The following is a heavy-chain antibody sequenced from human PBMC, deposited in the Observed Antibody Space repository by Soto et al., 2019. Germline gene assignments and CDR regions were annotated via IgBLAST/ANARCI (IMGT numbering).Heavy chain of an antibody. CDR3: ARELLEGWFDP. Sequence: QVQLVESGGGVVQPGRSLRLSCAASGFTFSSYGMHWVRQAPGKWLEWVAVIWYDGSNKYYADSVKGRFTISRDNSKNTLYLQMNSLRDEDTAVYYCARELLEGWFDPWGQGTLVTVSS. J-gene: IGHJ5*02. V-gene: IGHV3-33*01. CDR2: IWYDGSNK. D-gene: IGHD3-3*02. CDR1: GFTFSSYG.